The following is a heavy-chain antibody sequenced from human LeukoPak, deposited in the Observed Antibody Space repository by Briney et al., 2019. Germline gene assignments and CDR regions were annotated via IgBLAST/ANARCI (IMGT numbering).Heavy chain of an antibody. CDR2: INPNSGGT. CDR3: ARETVLGGDYFDY. D-gene: IGHD1-26*01. CDR1: GYTFTGYY. V-gene: IGHV1-2*02. Sequence: RASVKVSCKASGYTFTGYYMHWVRQAPGQGLEWMGWINPNSGGTNYAQKFQGRVTMTRDTSISTAYMELSRLRSDDTAVYYCARETVLGGDYFDYWGQGTPVTVSS. J-gene: IGHJ4*02.